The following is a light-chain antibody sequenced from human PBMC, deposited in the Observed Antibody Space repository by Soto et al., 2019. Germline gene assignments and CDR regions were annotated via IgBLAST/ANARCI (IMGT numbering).Light chain of an antibody. V-gene: IGKV1-9*01. Sequence: DIQLTQSPSFLSASVGDRVTITCRASQGISNYLAWYQQKPGTAPQLLIYAASTLQSGVPSRFSGSGSGTEVTLTISRVQTEDFATYYCQQLHSHPYTFGQGTKVEI. CDR2: AAS. J-gene: IGKJ2*01. CDR1: QGISNY. CDR3: QQLHSHPYT.